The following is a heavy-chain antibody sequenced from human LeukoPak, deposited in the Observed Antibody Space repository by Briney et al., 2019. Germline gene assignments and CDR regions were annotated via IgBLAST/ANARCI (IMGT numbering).Heavy chain of an antibody. V-gene: IGHV3-48*03. CDR3: ARDSPHRPAQTDEFDY. J-gene: IGHJ4*02. CDR1: GFTFSSYE. Sequence: GGSLRLSCAASGFTFSSYEMNWVRQAPGKGLEWVSYISSRGSTIYYADSVKGRFTISRDNAKNSLYLQMNSLRAEDTAVYYCARDSPHRPAQTDEFDYWGQGTLVTVSS. CDR2: ISSRGSTI. D-gene: IGHD1-14*01.